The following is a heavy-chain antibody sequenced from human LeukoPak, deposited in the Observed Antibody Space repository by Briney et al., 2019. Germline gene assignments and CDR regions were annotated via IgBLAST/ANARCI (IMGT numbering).Heavy chain of an antibody. CDR1: GVSMSGYY. CDR3: ARRSRSGYFLDS. Sequence: KPSETLSLTCIVSGVSMSGYYWSWIRQSPGKGLEWIGYTFSSGATTYNPSLKSRVTISVDTSGSQFSLNLSSVTAADTAVYFCARRSRSGYFLDSWGQGTLVTVSS. CDR2: TFSSGAT. D-gene: IGHD5-12*01. J-gene: IGHJ4*02. V-gene: IGHV4-4*09.